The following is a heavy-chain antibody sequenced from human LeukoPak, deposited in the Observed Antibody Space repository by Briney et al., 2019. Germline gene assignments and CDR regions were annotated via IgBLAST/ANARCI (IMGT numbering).Heavy chain of an antibody. D-gene: IGHD5-18*01. Sequence: GASVNVSCKASGGTFSSYAISWVRQAPGQGLEWMGGIIPIFGTANYAQKFQGRVTITADESTSTAYMELSSLRSEDTAVYYCASARERGYSYGYFDYWGQGTLVTVSS. J-gene: IGHJ4*02. V-gene: IGHV1-69*01. CDR3: ASARERGYSYGYFDY. CDR1: GGTFSSYA. CDR2: IIPIFGTA.